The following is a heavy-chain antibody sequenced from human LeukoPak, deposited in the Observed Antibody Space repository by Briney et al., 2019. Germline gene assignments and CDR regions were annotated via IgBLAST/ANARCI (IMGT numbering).Heavy chain of an antibody. D-gene: IGHD5-24*01. CDR2: ISSSGSTI. V-gene: IGHV3-11*01. Sequence: GGSLRLSCAASGFTFSDYYTSWIRQAPGKGLEWVSYISSSGSTIYYADSVKGRFTISRDNAKNSLYLQMNSLRAEDTAVYYCARDSKMATRLDYWGQGTLVTVSS. J-gene: IGHJ4*02. CDR3: ARDSKMATRLDY. CDR1: GFTFSDYY.